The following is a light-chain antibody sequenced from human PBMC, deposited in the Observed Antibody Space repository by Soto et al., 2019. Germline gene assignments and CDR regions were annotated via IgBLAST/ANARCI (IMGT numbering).Light chain of an antibody. Sequence: LTQPASVSGSPGQSIAISCTGTSSDVGGYNYVSWYQQHPGKAPKLMIYEVSNRPSGVSNRFSGSKSGNTASLTISGLQAEDEADYYCSSYTSSSTLFGGGTKVTVL. CDR3: SSYTSSSTL. J-gene: IGLJ2*01. CDR1: SSDVGGYNY. CDR2: EVS. V-gene: IGLV2-14*01.